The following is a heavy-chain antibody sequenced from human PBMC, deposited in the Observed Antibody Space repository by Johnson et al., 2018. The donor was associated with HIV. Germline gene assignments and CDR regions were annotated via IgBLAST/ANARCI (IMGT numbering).Heavy chain of an antibody. Sequence: QVQLVESGGGVVQPGRSLRLSCAASGFTFSSYAMHWVRQAPGKGLEWVAVISYDGSNKYYADSVKGRFTISRDNSKNTLYLQMNSLRGEDTAVYYCARSMYWPDAFDIWGQGTMVTVSS. J-gene: IGHJ3*02. D-gene: IGHD2-8*02. CDR1: GFTFSSYA. CDR3: ARSMYWPDAFDI. CDR2: ISYDGSNK. V-gene: IGHV3-30-3*01.